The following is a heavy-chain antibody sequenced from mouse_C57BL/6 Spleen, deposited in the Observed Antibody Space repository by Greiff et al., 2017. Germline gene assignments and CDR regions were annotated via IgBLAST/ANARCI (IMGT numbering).Heavy chain of an antibody. CDR2: INPNNGGT. CDR3: ERADYEDSGPYYIDY. V-gene: IGHV1-26*01. Sequence: VQLQQSGTELVKPGASVKMSCKASGYTFTNYWMNWVKQSPGKSLEWIGDINPNNGGTNYNQKFNGKATLTVDKSSSTAYMELRSLTSEDSEVYYCERADYEDSGPYYIDYWGQGTTLTVSS. CDR1: GYTFTNYW. J-gene: IGHJ2*01. D-gene: IGHD1-3*01.